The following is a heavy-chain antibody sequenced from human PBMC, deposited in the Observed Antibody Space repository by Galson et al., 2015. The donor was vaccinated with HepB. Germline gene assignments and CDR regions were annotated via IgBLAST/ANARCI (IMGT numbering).Heavy chain of an antibody. CDR3: ARAYCSGTNGYDRDSGYQGIAFDV. CDR1: GFGFFDYW. J-gene: IGHJ3*01. V-gene: IGHV3-7*01. CDR2: IDQGGSEK. Sequence: SLRLSCAASGFGFFDYWMNWVRQAPGKGLQWVANIDQGGSEKYHVDSVQGRFTISRDNAKNSLYLQMNSLRAEDTAVYYCARAYCSGTNGYDRDSGYQGIAFDVWGRGTLVTVSS. D-gene: IGHD2-2*01.